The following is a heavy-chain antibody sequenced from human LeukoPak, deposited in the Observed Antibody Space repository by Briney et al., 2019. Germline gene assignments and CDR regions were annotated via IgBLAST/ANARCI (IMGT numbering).Heavy chain of an antibody. J-gene: IGHJ4*02. D-gene: IGHD3-9*01. Sequence: SETLSLTSTVSGYSISSGYYWGWIRQPPGKGLEWIGSIYHSGSTYYNPSLKSRVTISVDTSKNQFSLKLSSVTAADTAVYYCARGSYDILTGYPYYFDYWGQGTLVTVSS. CDR1: GYSISSGYY. CDR3: ARGSYDILTGYPYYFDY. V-gene: IGHV4-38-2*02. CDR2: IYHSGST.